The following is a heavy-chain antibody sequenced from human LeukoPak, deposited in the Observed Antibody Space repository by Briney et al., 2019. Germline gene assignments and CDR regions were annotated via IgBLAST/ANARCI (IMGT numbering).Heavy chain of an antibody. D-gene: IGHD3-22*01. CDR3: ARDRTSYYDSRGYTFDY. Sequence: ASVKVSCKASGYTFTSYAMDWVRQAPGQRLEWMGWINTGNGDTKYSQKFQGRVTITRDTSASTAYMELSSLRSEDTAVHYCARDRTSYYDSRGYTFDYWGQGTLVIVSS. CDR2: INTGNGDT. CDR1: GYTFTSYA. V-gene: IGHV1-3*04. J-gene: IGHJ4*02.